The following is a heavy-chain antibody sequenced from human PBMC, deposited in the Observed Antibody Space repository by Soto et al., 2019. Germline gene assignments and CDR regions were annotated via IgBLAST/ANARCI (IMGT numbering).Heavy chain of an antibody. Sequence: GGSLRLSCAVSGFTFSSHAMSWVRQAPGKGLECVSSITGSGDSTYYADSVKGRFTISRDNSKNTLYLQMNSLRAEDTAVYYCAKDLRIAAAGNWFDPWGQGTLVTVSS. CDR1: GFTFSSHA. V-gene: IGHV3-23*01. CDR2: ITGSGDST. J-gene: IGHJ5*02. D-gene: IGHD6-13*01. CDR3: AKDLRIAAAGNWFDP.